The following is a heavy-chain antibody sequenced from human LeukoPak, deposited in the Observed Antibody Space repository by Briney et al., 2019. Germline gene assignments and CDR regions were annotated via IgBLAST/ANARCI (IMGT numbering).Heavy chain of an antibody. Sequence: SQTLSLTCAISGDSVSSNSAVWNWIRQSPSRGLEWLGRTYYRSKWNNEYAVSVQSRITINPDTSNNQFSLHLKSVSPEDTAVYYCARGGAAAGFGHWGQGTLVTVSS. D-gene: IGHD6-13*01. CDR1: GDSVSSNSAV. V-gene: IGHV6-1*01. CDR3: ARGGAAAGFGH. J-gene: IGHJ4*01. CDR2: TYYRSKWNN.